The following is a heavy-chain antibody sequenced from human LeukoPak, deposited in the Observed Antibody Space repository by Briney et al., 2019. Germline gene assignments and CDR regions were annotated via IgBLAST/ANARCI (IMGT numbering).Heavy chain of an antibody. V-gene: IGHV4-59*01. CDR1: GGSITSYY. CDR2: IYYSGST. J-gene: IGHJ4*02. CDR3: AKDNRDTSSFDY. Sequence: SETLSLTCTVSGGSITSYYWSWIRQPPGKGLEWIGYIYYSGSTYYNPSLKSRVTISVDSSKNQFSLKLSSVTAADTAVYFCAKDNRDTSSFDYWGQGTLVTVSS. D-gene: IGHD2-2*01.